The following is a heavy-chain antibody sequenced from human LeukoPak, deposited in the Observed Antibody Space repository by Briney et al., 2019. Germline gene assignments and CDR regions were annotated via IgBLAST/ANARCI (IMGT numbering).Heavy chain of an antibody. Sequence: GGSLRLSCAASGFTFSSYSMNWVRQAPGKGLEWVSSISSSSSSYIYYADSVKGRFTISRDNAKNSLYLQMNSLRAEDTAVYYCARLDRIAAAAYWGQGTLVTVSS. CDR1: GFTFSSYS. D-gene: IGHD6-13*01. J-gene: IGHJ4*02. V-gene: IGHV3-21*01. CDR2: ISSSSSSYI. CDR3: ARLDRIAAAAY.